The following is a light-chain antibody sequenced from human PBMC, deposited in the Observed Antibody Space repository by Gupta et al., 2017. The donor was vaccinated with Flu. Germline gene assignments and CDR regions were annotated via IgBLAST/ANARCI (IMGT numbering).Light chain of an antibody. CDR1: QSVSSY. CDR3: QQRSNWWT. Sequence: EIVFTQSPATLSLSPGERATLSCRASQSVSSYLAWYQQNPGQAPRLLIYDASNRATGIPARFSGSGSGTDFTLTISSLEPEDFAVYYCQQRSNWWTFGQGTKVEIK. CDR2: DAS. V-gene: IGKV3-11*01. J-gene: IGKJ1*01.